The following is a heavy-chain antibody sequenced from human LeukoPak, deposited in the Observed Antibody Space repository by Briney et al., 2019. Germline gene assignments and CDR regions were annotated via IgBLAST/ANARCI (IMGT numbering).Heavy chain of an antibody. D-gene: IGHD3-22*01. J-gene: IGHJ4*02. CDR2: IGDYNGNT. V-gene: IGHV1-18*01. CDR3: ASQTRKYYYDSSGMIY. CDR1: GYTFTSYG. Sequence: ASVKVSCKAAGYTFTSYGISWVRQAPGQGLEWMGWIGDYNGNTNYAQKIQGRVTMTTETSTSTAYMELRSLRSDDTAVYYCASQTRKYYYDSSGMIYWGQGTLVTVSS.